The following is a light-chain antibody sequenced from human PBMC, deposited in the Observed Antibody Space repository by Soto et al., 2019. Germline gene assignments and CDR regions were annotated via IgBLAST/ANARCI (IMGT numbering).Light chain of an antibody. V-gene: IGKV3-11*01. CDR1: QSVNNY. J-gene: IGKJ1*01. CDR3: QQYLVTPWT. Sequence: EFVLTQSPATLSLSPGERATLSCRASQSVNNYLAWYQQKPGLPPRXLIYDASNRATGIPDRFSGSGSGTDLTLTIGRLEPEDCAVYYGQQYLVTPWTFGQGTKVDIK. CDR2: DAS.